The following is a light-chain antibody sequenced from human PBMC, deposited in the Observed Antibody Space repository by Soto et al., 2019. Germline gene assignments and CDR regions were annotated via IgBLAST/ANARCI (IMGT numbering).Light chain of an antibody. CDR2: DVS. CDR3: SSYTSSSSVV. CDR1: SSDVGGYNY. J-gene: IGLJ2*01. V-gene: IGLV2-14*01. Sequence: QSVLTQPASVSGSPGQSITISCTGTSSDVGGYNYVSWYQQHPGKAPKLMIYDVSNRPSGVPHRFSGSKSGNTASLTISGLQAEDEADYYCSSYTSSSSVVFGGGTKLTVL.